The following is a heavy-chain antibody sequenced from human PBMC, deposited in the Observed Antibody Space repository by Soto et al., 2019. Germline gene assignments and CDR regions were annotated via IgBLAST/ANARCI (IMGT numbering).Heavy chain of an antibody. Sequence: QVQLVQSGVEVKKPGSSVKVSCKASGGTLHSYAIDWVRQAPGQGLEWMGGIIPIFGNTYYAQRLQGRVTLTADESTRTAYMWMSTLTSADTAVYYCARGTVTGSEYNFSESGMDGWGQGTTVIVSS. J-gene: IGHJ6*02. CDR1: GGTLHSYA. CDR2: IIPIFGNT. D-gene: IGHD4-17*01. V-gene: IGHV1-69*12. CDR3: ARGTVTGSEYNFSESGMDG.